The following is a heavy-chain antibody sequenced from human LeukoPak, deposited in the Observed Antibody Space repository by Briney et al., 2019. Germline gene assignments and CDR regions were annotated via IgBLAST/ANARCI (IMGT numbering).Heavy chain of an antibody. Sequence: GGSLRLSCAASGFTFSSYGIHWVRQAPGKGLEGVAVIWYDGSNKYSADSAKGRFTISRDNAKNSLYLQMNSLGAEDTAVYYCARDQTRCSGSSCYFDYWGQGTLVTVSS. D-gene: IGHD2-15*01. CDR3: ARDQTRCSGSSCYFDY. CDR2: IWYDGSNK. CDR1: GFTFSSYG. V-gene: IGHV3-33*01. J-gene: IGHJ4*02.